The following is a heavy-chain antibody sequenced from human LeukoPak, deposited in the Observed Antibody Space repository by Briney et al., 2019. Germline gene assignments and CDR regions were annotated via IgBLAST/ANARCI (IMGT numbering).Heavy chain of an antibody. Sequence: SETLSLTCAVYGGSFSGYYWSWIRQPPGKGLEWIGEINHSGSTNYNPSLKSRVTISVDTSKNQFSLKLSSVTAADTAVYYCARGRGSSGPRGYGMDVWGQGITVTVSS. CDR2: INHSGST. V-gene: IGHV4-34*01. J-gene: IGHJ6*02. D-gene: IGHD6-19*01. CDR3: ARGRGSSGPRGYGMDV. CDR1: GGSFSGYY.